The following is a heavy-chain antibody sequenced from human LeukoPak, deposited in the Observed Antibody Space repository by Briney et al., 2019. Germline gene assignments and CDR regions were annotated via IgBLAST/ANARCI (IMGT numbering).Heavy chain of an antibody. CDR3: AKEGYYYDSSGYNYYYGMDV. CDR1: GFTFSSYA. J-gene: IGHJ6*02. V-gene: IGHV3-23*01. CDR2: ISGSGGST. Sequence: GGSLRLSCAASGFTFSSYAMSWVRQAAGKGLEWVSGISGSGGSTYYADSVKGRFTISRDNSKKTMYLQMSSLRAEDTAVYYCAKEGYYYDSSGYNYYYGMDVWGQGTTVTVSS. D-gene: IGHD3-22*01.